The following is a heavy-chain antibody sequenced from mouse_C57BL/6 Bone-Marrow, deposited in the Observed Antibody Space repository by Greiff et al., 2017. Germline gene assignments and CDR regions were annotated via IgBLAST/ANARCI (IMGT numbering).Heavy chain of an antibody. Sequence: VMLVESGGGLVQPGGSLKLSCAASGFTFSDYGMAWVRQAPRKGPEWVAFISNLAYSIYYADTVTGRFTISRENSKNTLYLEMSSLMSEDTAMYYCARRDYGGNAMDYWGQGSSVTVSS. CDR3: ARRDYGGNAMDY. J-gene: IGHJ4*01. CDR2: ISNLAYSI. V-gene: IGHV5-15*04. CDR1: GFTFSDYG. D-gene: IGHD2-4*01.